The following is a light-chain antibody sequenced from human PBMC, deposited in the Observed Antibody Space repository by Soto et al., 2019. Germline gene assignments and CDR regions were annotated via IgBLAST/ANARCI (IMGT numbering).Light chain of an antibody. Sequence: QSVLTQPPSVSAAPGQKVTISCSGGSSNIGNNYISWYQQVPGSVPKLIIYDNYKRPSGIPDRFSGSKSGTSATLGITGLQTGDEADYYCGTWDTSLSAGVFGGGTK. V-gene: IGLV1-51*01. CDR1: SSNIGNNY. CDR2: DNY. CDR3: GTWDTSLSAGV. J-gene: IGLJ2*01.